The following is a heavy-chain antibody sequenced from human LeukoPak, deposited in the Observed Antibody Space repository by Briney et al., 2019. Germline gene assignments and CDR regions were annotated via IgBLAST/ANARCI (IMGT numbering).Heavy chain of an antibody. Sequence: GGSLRLSCAASGFTFSSYWMRWVRRAPGKGLVWVSRINSDGSSTSYADSVKGRLTISRDNAKNTPYLQMNSLRAEDTAVYYCARGEAGRDFDYWGQGTLVTVSS. V-gene: IGHV3-74*01. CDR3: ARGEAGRDFDY. CDR1: GFTFSSYW. D-gene: IGHD1-26*01. J-gene: IGHJ4*02. CDR2: INSDGSST.